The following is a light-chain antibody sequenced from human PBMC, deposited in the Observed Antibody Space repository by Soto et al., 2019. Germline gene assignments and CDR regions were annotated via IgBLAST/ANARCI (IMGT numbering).Light chain of an antibody. CDR3: QQRSNWPLT. CDR2: DAS. J-gene: IGKJ4*01. Sequence: EILMTQSPATLSVSPVERATLSCRASQSVNSNLAWYQQKPGQAPRLLIYDASNRATGIPARFSGSGSGTDFTLTISSLEPEDFAVYYCQQRSNWPLTFGGGTNVDIK. V-gene: IGKV3-11*01. CDR1: QSVNSN.